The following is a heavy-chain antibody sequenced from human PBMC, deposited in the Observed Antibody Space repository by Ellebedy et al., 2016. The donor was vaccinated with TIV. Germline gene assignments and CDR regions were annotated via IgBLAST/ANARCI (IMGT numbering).Heavy chain of an antibody. V-gene: IGHV3-30*03. D-gene: IGHD6-13*01. CDR2: ISYDGRDE. J-gene: IGHJ4*02. CDR3: ARVFSSYFFDY. CDR1: GFTFGSYG. Sequence: GESLKISCAASGFTFGSYGMHWVRHAPGKGLEWVTFISYDGRDEHYADSVKGRFTISRHNSKNTLYLQMNSLRAEDTSIYYCARVFSSYFFDYWGQGTLVTVSS.